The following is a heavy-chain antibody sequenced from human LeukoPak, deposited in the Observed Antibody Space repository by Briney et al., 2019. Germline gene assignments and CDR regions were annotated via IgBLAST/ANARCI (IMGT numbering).Heavy chain of an antibody. J-gene: IGHJ5*02. CDR3: ARGYGLGSKSWFDP. CDR1: GGSVSSGSYY. CDR2: IYYSGST. D-gene: IGHD3-10*01. V-gene: IGHV4-61*01. Sequence: KTSETLSLTGTVSGGSVSSGSYYWSWIRQPPGKGLEWIGYIYYSGSTNYNPSLKSRVTISVDTSKNQFSLKLSSVTAADTAVYYCARGYGLGSKSWFDPWGQGTLVTVSS.